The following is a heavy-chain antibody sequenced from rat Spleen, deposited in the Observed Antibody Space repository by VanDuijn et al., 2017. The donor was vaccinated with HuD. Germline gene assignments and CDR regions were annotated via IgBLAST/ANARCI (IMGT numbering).Heavy chain of an antibody. CDR1: GFTSSNYY. CDR3: TTDVPRKN. D-gene: IGHD3-2*01. Sequence: EVQLVESGGGLVQPGRSLKLSCAASGFTSSNYYMAWVRQPPTTRLEWVAYISTGGGSTYYRDSVKGRFTISRDNAKSTLYLQMDSLRSEDTATYYCTTDVPRKNWGQGVMVTVSS. CDR2: ISTGGGST. J-gene: IGHJ2*01. V-gene: IGHV5-27*01.